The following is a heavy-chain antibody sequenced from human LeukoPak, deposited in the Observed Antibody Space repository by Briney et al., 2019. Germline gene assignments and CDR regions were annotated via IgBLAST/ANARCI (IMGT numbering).Heavy chain of an antibody. CDR1: GGSISSYY. Sequence: SETLSLTCTVSGGSISSYYWGWIRQPPGKGLEWIGSIYYSGSTYYNPSLKSRVTISVDTSKNQFSLKLSSVTAADTAVYYCASHRIAAAGTWDYWGQGTLVTVSS. J-gene: IGHJ4*02. D-gene: IGHD6-13*01. CDR3: ASHRIAAAGTWDY. V-gene: IGHV4-39*01. CDR2: IYYSGST.